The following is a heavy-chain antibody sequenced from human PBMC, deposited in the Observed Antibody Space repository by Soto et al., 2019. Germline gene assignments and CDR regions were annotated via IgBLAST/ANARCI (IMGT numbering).Heavy chain of an antibody. D-gene: IGHD3-10*01. J-gene: IGHJ4*02. CDR2: SSYNGGT. CDR1: TDSSSFTNSY. CDR3: ARHRIEVVCRGFDF. V-gene: IGHV4-39*01. Sequence: SETLSLTCTVSTDSSSFTNSYWGWIRQPPGKGLQWIGSSSYNGGTFYNPSLKGRVVISFDTSKKQSSLQVTSVTAADTAVYFCARHRIEVVCRGFDFWGQGSPVTVSS.